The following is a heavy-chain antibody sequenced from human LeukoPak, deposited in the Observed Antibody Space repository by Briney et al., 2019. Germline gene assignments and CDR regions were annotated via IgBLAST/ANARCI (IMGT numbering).Heavy chain of an antibody. D-gene: IGHD3-10*01. CDR1: GFTFSNAG. CDR2: IKSKTDGGTT. Sequence: GGSLRLSCAASGFTFSNAGMSWVRQAPGKGLEWVGRIKSKTDGGTTDYAAPVKGRFTISRVDSKNTLYLQMNSLKTEDTAVYYCTTDPGSGIGGYYYYYMDVWGKGTTVTVSS. V-gene: IGHV3-15*01. J-gene: IGHJ6*03. CDR3: TTDPGSGIGGYYYYYMDV.